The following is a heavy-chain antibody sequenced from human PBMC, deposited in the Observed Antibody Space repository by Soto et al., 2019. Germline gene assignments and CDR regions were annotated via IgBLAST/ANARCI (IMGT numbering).Heavy chain of an antibody. CDR1: GGSISSSSYY. CDR2: IYYSGST. V-gene: IGHV4-39*01. D-gene: IGHD3-10*01. J-gene: IGHJ5*02. Sequence: SETLSLTCTVSGGSISSSSYYWGWIRQPPGKGLEWIGSIYYSGSTYYNPSLKSRVTISVDTSKNQFSLKLSSVTAADTAVYYCASWPDAPMVRGVSNNYWFDPSGQGTLVT. CDR3: ASWPDAPMVRGVSNNYWFDP.